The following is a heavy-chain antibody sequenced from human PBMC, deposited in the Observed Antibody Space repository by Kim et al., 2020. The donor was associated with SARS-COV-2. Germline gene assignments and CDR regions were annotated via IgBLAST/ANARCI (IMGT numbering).Heavy chain of an antibody. D-gene: IGHD3-16*01. CDR3: ASLSTGYVWDKFDY. V-gene: IGHV3-74*01. CDR2: VNSDGSST. CDR1: GFTFSSYW. Sequence: GGSLRLSCVASGFTFSSYWMNWVRQAPGKGLVLVSSVNSDGSSTSYADSVKGRFTISRDNARNTLYLQMNSLRAEDTAVYYCASLSTGYVWDKFDYWGQGTLVAVPS. J-gene: IGHJ4*02.